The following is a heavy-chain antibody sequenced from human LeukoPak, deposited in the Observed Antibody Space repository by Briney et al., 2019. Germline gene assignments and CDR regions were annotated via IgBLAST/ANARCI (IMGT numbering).Heavy chain of an antibody. CDR3: ARDFSYYYDSSGVWAFDI. Sequence: GASVKVSCKASGYXFTSYGISWVRQAPGQGLEWMGWISAYNGNTNYAQKLQGRVTMTTDTSTSTAYMELRSLRSDDTAVYYCARDFSYYYDSSGVWAFDIWGQGTMVTVSS. D-gene: IGHD3-22*01. J-gene: IGHJ3*02. CDR1: GYXFTSYG. CDR2: ISAYNGNT. V-gene: IGHV1-18*01.